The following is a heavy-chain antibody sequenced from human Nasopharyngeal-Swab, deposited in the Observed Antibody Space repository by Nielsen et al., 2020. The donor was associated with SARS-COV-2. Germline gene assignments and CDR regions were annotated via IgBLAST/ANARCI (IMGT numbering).Heavy chain of an antibody. Sequence: SVKVSCKASGYTFTSYCISWVRQAPAQGLDWMGWISAYNGNTHYAQKLQGRVTMTTDTATSTAYMELRSLRSDDTAVYYCARDHTGYSSSWSQITYYYYGMDVWGQGTTVTVSS. J-gene: IGHJ6*02. CDR3: ARDHTGYSSSWSQITYYYYGMDV. CDR1: GYTFTSYC. CDR2: ISAYNGNT. D-gene: IGHD6-13*01. V-gene: IGHV1-18*01.